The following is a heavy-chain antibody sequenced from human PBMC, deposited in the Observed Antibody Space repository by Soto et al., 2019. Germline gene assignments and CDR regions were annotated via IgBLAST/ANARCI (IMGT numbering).Heavy chain of an antibody. CDR3: ARESEDLTSNFDY. V-gene: IGHV3-21*01. J-gene: IGHJ4*02. CDR1: GXTFTRYS. CDR2: ISSTTNYI. Sequence: GSLRLSCAASGXTFTRYSMNWVRQAPGKGLEWVSSISSTTNYIYYADSMKGRFTVSRDNAKNSVYLEMNSLSAEDTAVYYCARESEDLTSNFDYWGQGTLVTVSS.